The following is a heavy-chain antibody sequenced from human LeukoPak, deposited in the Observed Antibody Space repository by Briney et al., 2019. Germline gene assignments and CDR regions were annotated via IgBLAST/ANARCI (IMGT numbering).Heavy chain of an antibody. CDR2: IYSGGST. J-gene: IGHJ3*02. V-gene: IGHV3-53*01. D-gene: IGHD3-22*01. CDR3: ARGDSSGYYLGAFDI. CDR1: GFTFDDYA. Sequence: PGGSLRLSCAASGFTFDDYAMHWVRQAPGKGLEWVSVIYSGGSTYYADSVKGRFTISRDNSKNTLYLQMNSLRAEDTAVYYCARGDSSGYYLGAFDIWGQGTMVTVSS.